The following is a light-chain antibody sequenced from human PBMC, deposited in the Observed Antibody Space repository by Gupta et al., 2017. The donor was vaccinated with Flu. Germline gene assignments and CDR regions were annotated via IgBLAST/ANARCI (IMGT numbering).Light chain of an antibody. CDR1: RSLLHGNGHNY. J-gene: IGKJ4*01. Sequence: DIALTQYPVSLPVSPRESASISCRSSRSLLHGNGHNYLDWYLQRPGQSPQLLIYFASHRASGVPDRFSGSGSGTDFALNISRVETEDVGTYHCIQTLATPTFGGGTKVEIK. CDR2: FAS. CDR3: IQTLATPT. V-gene: IGKV2-28*01.